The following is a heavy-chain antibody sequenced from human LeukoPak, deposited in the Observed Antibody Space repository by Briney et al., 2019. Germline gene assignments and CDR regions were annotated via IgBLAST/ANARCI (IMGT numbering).Heavy chain of an antibody. J-gene: IGHJ3*02. Sequence: PGGSLRLSCAAYGFTFSSYAMHWVRQAPGKGLEWVAVISYDGSNKYYADSVKGRFTISRDNSKNTLYLQMNSLRAEDTAVYYCAREWAAGDAFDIWGQGTMVTVSS. CDR2: ISYDGSNK. CDR1: GFTFSSYA. V-gene: IGHV3-30*04. CDR3: AREWAAGDAFDI. D-gene: IGHD1-26*01.